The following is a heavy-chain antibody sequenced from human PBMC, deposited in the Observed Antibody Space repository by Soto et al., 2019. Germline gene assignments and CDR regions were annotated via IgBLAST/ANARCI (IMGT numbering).Heavy chain of an antibody. Sequence: QVQLVQSGAEVKKPGASVKVSCKASGYTFTTYAIHWVRQAPGQRPEWMGRINAANGNTKYSQKFQGRVSITRDTSANTAYMELSSLTSEDTAIFYCTRDEAGYTNRGDFDYWGQGTQVTVSS. CDR1: GYTFTTYA. J-gene: IGHJ4*02. V-gene: IGHV1-3*01. D-gene: IGHD6-13*01. CDR3: TRDEAGYTNRGDFDY. CDR2: INAANGNT.